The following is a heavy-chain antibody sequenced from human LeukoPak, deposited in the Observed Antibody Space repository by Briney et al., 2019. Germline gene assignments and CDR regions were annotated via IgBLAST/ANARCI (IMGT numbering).Heavy chain of an antibody. CDR3: ARGGEYSRSSSTY. V-gene: IGHV1-2*02. J-gene: IGHJ4*02. Sequence: GASVKVSCKASGYTFTGYYMHWVRQAPGQGLEWMGWINPNSGGTNYARKFQGRVTVTRDTSISTAYMELSTLRSDDTAVYYCARGGEYSRSSSTYWGQGTLVTVSS. D-gene: IGHD6-6*01. CDR1: GYTFTGYY. CDR2: INPNSGGT.